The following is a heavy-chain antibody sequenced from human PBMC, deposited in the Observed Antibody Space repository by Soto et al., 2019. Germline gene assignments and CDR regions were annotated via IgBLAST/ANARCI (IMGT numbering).Heavy chain of an antibody. Sequence: GGSLRLSCAASGFTVSSNYMSWVRQAPGKGLEWVSVIYSGGSTYYADSVKGRFTISRDNSKNTLYLQMNSLRAEDTAVYYCARDAAARPMPYYYYYYMDVWGKGTTVTVSS. CDR2: IYSGGST. J-gene: IGHJ6*03. V-gene: IGHV3-66*01. D-gene: IGHD6-6*01. CDR3: ARDAAARPMPYYYYYYMDV. CDR1: GFTVSSNY.